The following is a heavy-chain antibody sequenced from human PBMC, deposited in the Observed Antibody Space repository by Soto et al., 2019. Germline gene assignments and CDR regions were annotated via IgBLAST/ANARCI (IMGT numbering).Heavy chain of an antibody. V-gene: IGHV3-15*01. Sequence: GGSLRLSCAASGFTFSNAWMSWVRQAPGKGLEWVGRIKSKTDGGTTDYAAPVKGRFTISRDDSKNTLYLQMNSLKTEDTAVYYCTTDLTFIRGYYYDSSRAFDIWGQGTMVTVSS. CDR2: IKSKTDGGTT. D-gene: IGHD3-22*01. CDR3: TTDLTFIRGYYYDSSRAFDI. J-gene: IGHJ3*02. CDR1: GFTFSNAW.